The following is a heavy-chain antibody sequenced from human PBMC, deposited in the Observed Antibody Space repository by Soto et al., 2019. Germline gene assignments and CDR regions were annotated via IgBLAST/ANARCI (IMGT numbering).Heavy chain of an antibody. CDR1: GFTFDDYA. CDR3: AKDLTNYDSSGHYFDF. D-gene: IGHD3-22*01. Sequence: HPGGSLRLSCAASGFTFDDYAMHWVRQAPGKGLEWVSGISWNSGSVGYADSVKGRFTISRDNAKNSLYLQMNSLRAEDTAFYYCAKDLTNYDSSGHYFDFWGQGTLVTVSS. J-gene: IGHJ4*02. V-gene: IGHV3-9*01. CDR2: ISWNSGSV.